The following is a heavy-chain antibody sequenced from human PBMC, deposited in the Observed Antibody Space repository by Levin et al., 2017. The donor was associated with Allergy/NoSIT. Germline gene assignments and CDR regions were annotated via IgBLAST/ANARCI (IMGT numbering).Heavy chain of an antibody. CDR2: INPNSGGT. D-gene: IGHD3-9*01. CDR3: ARVKGDYDILTQGVYYMDV. V-gene: IGHV1-2*06. Sequence: ASVKVSCKASGYTFTGYYMHWVRQAPGQGLEWMGRINPNSGGTNYAQKFQGRVTMTRDTSISTAYMELSRLRSDDTAVYYCARVKGDYDILTQGVYYMDVWGKGTAVTVSS. J-gene: IGHJ6*03. CDR1: GYTFTGYY.